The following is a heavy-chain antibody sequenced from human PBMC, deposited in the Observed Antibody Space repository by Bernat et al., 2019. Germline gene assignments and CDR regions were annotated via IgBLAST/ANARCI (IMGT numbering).Heavy chain of an antibody. CDR2: ISYDGSHK. J-gene: IGHJ3*02. CDR3: AKQGGTGIDALDI. CDR1: GFTFNNYG. Sequence: QVQLVESGGGVVQPGRSLRLSCAASGFTFNNYGMHWVRQAPGKGLEWVAVISYDGSHKYYADSVKGRFTISRDNSKNTLYLQMNSLRAEDTAMHYCAKQGGTGIDALDIWGQGTMVTVSS. D-gene: IGHD3/OR15-3a*01. V-gene: IGHV3-30*18.